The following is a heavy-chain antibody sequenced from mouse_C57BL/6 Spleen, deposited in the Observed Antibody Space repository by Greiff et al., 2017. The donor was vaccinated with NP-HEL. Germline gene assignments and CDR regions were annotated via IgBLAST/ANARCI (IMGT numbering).Heavy chain of an antibody. CDR2: IHPSDSDT. Sequence: QVQLKQPGAELVKPGASVKVSCKASGYTFTSYWMHWVKQRPGQGLEWIGRIHPSDSDTNYNQKFKGKATLTVDKSSSTAYMQLSSLTSEDSAVYYCAITVVASYYFDYWGQGTTLTVSS. D-gene: IGHD1-1*01. V-gene: IGHV1-74*01. CDR1: GYTFTSYW. J-gene: IGHJ2*01. CDR3: AITVVASYYFDY.